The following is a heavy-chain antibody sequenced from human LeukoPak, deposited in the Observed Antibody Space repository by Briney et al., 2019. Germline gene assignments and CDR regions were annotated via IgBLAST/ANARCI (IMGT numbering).Heavy chain of an antibody. V-gene: IGHV1-46*01. J-gene: IGHJ6*02. CDR2: INPSGGST. Sequence: ASVKVSCKASGYTFTSYYMHWVRQAPGQGLEWMGIINPSGGSTNYAQRFQGRVTMTRDTSTSTVYMELSSLRSEDTAVYYCARDLKYYGMDVWGQGTTVTVSS. CDR3: ARDLKYYGMDV. CDR1: GYTFTSYY.